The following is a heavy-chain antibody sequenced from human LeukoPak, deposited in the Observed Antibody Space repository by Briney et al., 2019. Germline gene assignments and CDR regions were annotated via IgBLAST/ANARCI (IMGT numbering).Heavy chain of an antibody. Sequence: SETLSLTCAVYGGSFSGYYWSWIRQPPGKGLEWVGEIIHSGSTKHNPSRKSRVTISVDTSKNQFSLKLSSVTAADTAVYYCASHRLYCSSTSCYRGAFDIWGQGTMVTVSS. J-gene: IGHJ3*02. CDR2: IIHSGST. D-gene: IGHD2-2*01. CDR3: ASHRLYCSSTSCYRGAFDI. V-gene: IGHV4-34*12. CDR1: GGSFSGYY.